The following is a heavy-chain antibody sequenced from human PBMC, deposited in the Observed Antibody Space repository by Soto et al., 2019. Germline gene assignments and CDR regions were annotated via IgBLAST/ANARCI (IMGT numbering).Heavy chain of an antibody. CDR2: ISGSGGGT. CDR1: GFTFSSYA. V-gene: IGHV3-23*01. D-gene: IGHD6-19*01. Sequence: AGSLRLSCAASGFTFSSYAMSWVRQAPGKGLEWVSAISGSGGGTYYADSVKGRFTISRDNSKNTLYLQMNSLRAEDTAVYYCAKQPRIAVLIGWFDPWGQGTLVTVSS. CDR3: AKQPRIAVLIGWFDP. J-gene: IGHJ5*02.